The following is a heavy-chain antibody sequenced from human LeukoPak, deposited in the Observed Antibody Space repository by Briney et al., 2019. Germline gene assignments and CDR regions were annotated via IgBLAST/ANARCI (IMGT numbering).Heavy chain of an antibody. CDR2: IRYDGSNK. V-gene: IGHV3-30*02. D-gene: IGHD6-19*01. J-gene: IGHJ5*02. Sequence: GGSLRLSCAASGFTFRSYGMHWVRQAPGKGLEWVAFIRYDGSNKYYADSVKGRFTISRDNSKNTLYLEMNSLRAEDTAVYYCARELAVGGTWFDPWGQGTLVTVSS. CDR3: ARELAVGGTWFDP. CDR1: GFTFRSYG.